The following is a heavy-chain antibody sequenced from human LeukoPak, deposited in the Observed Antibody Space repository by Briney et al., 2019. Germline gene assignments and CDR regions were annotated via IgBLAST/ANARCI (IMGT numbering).Heavy chain of an antibody. CDR1: GLTFSSYG. D-gene: IGHD1-1*01. V-gene: IGHV3-30*18. J-gene: IGHJ4*02. Sequence: PGGSLRHSCAASGLTFSSYGMHWVRQAPGKGLEWVSVISYDGSNKYYADSVKGRFTISRDNSKNTLYLQMNSLRAEDTAVYYCAKESTTGTTVSFDYWGRGTLVTVSS. CDR2: ISYDGSNK. CDR3: AKESTTGTTVSFDY.